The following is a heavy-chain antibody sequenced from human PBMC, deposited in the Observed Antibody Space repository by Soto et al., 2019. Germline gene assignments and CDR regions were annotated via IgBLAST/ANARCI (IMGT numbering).Heavy chain of an antibody. CDR1: GGSVSSVSYY. D-gene: IGHD3-10*01. V-gene: IGHV4-61*01. Sequence: SETLSLTCTVSGGSVSSVSYYWSWIRQPPGKRLEWIGYIYNSGSTKYNPSLKSRVTMSIDTSKNQFSLRLSSVTAADTAVYYCARVIWYYASGSSNADHYFDYWGQGTLVTVSS. J-gene: IGHJ4*02. CDR2: IYNSGST. CDR3: ARVIWYYASGSSNADHYFDY.